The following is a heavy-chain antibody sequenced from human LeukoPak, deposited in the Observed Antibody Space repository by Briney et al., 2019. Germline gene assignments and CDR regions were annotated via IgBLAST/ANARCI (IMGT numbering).Heavy chain of an antibody. V-gene: IGHV3-66*02. CDR2: IYSGGST. D-gene: IGHD3-22*01. CDR3: ARVHYYDSSGLYD. J-gene: IGHJ4*02. Sequence: GGSLRLSCAASGFTFSSNYMSWVRQAPGKGLEWVSFIYSGGSTYYSDYVMGRFTISRDNSKNTRYLQMNSLRAEDTAVYYCARVHYYDSSGLYDWGQGTLVTVSS. CDR1: GFTFSSNY.